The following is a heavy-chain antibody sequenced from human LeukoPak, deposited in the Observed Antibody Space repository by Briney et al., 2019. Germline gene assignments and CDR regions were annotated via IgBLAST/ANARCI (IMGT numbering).Heavy chain of an antibody. CDR2: ISAYNGNT. V-gene: IGHV1-69*10. CDR3: ARWDPRGTDAFDI. J-gene: IGHJ3*02. D-gene: IGHD3-16*01. CDR1: GGTFSSYA. Sequence: SVKVSCKASGGTFSSYAISWVRQAPGQGLEWMGWISAYNGNTNYAQKFQGRVTITADKSTSTSYMELSSLRSEDTAVYYCARWDPRGTDAFDIWGQGTMVTVSS.